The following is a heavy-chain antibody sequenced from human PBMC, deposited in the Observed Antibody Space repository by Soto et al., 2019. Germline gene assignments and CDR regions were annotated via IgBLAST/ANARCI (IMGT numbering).Heavy chain of an antibody. CDR3: AKHQWLTTGYNWFDP. J-gene: IGHJ5*02. CDR1: GVTFSSYA. D-gene: IGHD2-8*01. V-gene: IGHV3-23*01. CDR2: ISGSGGST. Sequence: GGSLRLSYAASGVTFSSYAMSWVRQAPGKGLEWVSTISGSGGSTYYADSVKGRFTISRDNSKNTLYLQMNSLRAEDTAVYYCAKHQWLTTGYNWFDPWGQGTLVTVSS.